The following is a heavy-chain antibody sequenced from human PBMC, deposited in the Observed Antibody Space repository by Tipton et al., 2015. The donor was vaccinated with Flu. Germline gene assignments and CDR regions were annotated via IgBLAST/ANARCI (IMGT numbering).Heavy chain of an antibody. CDR3: TRGAASAFDF. J-gene: IGHJ3*01. Sequence: GLVKPSETLSLTCAISGDSVSRNGVAWNWIRQSPSRGLEWLGRTYYRSKRSFDYAASLRGRITVSLDTSKNLLSLQLNSLTPEDTAVYYCTRGAASAFDFWGQGTTVIVSS. CDR1: GDSVSRNGVA. CDR2: TYYRSKRSF. D-gene: IGHD6-25*01. V-gene: IGHV6-1*01.